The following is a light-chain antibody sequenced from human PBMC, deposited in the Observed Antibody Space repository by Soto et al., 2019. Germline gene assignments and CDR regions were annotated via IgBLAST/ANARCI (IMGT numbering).Light chain of an antibody. J-gene: IGKJ2*01. CDR2: GAS. Sequence: EIVMTQSPATLSVSPGERATLSSRASQSVSSNLAWYQQKPGQAPRLLIYGASTRATGIPARFSGSGSGIEFTLTISSLQSEDFAVYYCQQSNNWPYTFGQGTKLEIK. CDR1: QSVSSN. CDR3: QQSNNWPYT. V-gene: IGKV3-15*01.